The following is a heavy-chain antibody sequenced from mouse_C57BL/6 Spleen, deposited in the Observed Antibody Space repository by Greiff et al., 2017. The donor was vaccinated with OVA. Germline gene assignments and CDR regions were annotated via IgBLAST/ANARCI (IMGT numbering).Heavy chain of an antibody. CDR3: ARRSAQATVAY. V-gene: IGHV1-81*01. CDR2: IYPRSGNT. CDR1: GYTFTSYG. Sequence: VMLVESGAELARPGASVKLSCKASGYTFTSYGISWVKQRTGQGLEWIGEIYPRSGNTYYNEKFKGKATLTADKSSSTAYMELRSLTSEDSAVYFCARRSAQATVAYWGQGTLVTVSA. D-gene: IGHD3-2*02. J-gene: IGHJ3*01.